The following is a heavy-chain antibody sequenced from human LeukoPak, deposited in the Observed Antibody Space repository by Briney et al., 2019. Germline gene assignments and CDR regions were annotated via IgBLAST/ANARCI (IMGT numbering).Heavy chain of an antibody. J-gene: IGHJ4*02. D-gene: IGHD2-15*01. Sequence: GGSLRLSCAASGFIFSSYSMNWVRQAPGKGLEWGSSISSSSSYIYYADSVKGRFTISRGNAKNSLYLQRNSLRAEDTALYYCARVGVFLRSGGIYFDYWGQGTLVTVSS. CDR3: ARVGVFLRSGGIYFDY. CDR1: GFIFSSYS. V-gene: IGHV3-21*01. CDR2: ISSSSSYI.